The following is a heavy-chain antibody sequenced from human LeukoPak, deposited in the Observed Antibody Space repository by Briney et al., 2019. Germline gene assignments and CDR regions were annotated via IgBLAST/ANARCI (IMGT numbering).Heavy chain of an antibody. Sequence: GSLRLSCAASGFTFSSYEMNWVRQAPGKGLEWVSYISSSGSTIYYADSVKGRFTISRDNAKNSLYLQMNSLRAEDTAVYYCARDMERGSYFDYWGQGTLVTVSS. J-gene: IGHJ4*02. V-gene: IGHV3-48*03. D-gene: IGHD1-26*01. CDR2: ISSSGSTI. CDR1: GFTFSSYE. CDR3: ARDMERGSYFDY.